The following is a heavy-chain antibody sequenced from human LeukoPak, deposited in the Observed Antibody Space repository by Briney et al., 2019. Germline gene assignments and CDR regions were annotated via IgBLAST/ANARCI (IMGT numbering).Heavy chain of an antibody. CDR2: IIPIFGTA. CDR3: ARGFGELSSYFDY. Sequence: ASAKVSCKASGGTFSSYAISWVRQAPGQGLEWMGGIIPIFGTANYAQKFQGRVTITTDESTSTAYMELSSLRSEDTAVYYCARGFGELSSYFDYWGQGTLVTVSS. CDR1: GGTFSSYA. V-gene: IGHV1-69*05. J-gene: IGHJ4*02. D-gene: IGHD3-10*01.